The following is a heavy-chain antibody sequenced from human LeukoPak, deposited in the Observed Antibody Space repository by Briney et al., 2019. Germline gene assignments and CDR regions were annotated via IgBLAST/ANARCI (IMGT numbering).Heavy chain of an antibody. J-gene: IGHJ6*02. CDR1: GFTFSSYS. V-gene: IGHV3-48*01. CDR2: ISSSSSTI. Sequence: GGSLRLSCAASGFTFSSYSMNWVRQAPGKGLEWVSYISSSSSTIYYADSVKGRFTISRDNAKNSLYLQMNSLRAEDTAVYYCARNFQVTYYYGMDVWGQGTTVTVSS. D-gene: IGHD3-10*01. CDR3: ARNFQVTYYYGMDV.